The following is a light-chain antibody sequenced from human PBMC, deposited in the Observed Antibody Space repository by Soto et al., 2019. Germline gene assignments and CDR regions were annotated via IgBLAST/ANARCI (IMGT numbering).Light chain of an antibody. CDR1: QSVLYSSNNKNY. Sequence: DIVMTQSPDSLPVSLGERATINCESSQSVLYSSNNKNYLAWYQQKPGQPPKLLIYWASTRESGVPDRFSGSGSGTDVTLTINSLQAEDVAVYYCQQDYSTPPTFGQGTKLEIK. CDR2: WAS. CDR3: QQDYSTPPT. V-gene: IGKV4-1*01. J-gene: IGKJ2*01.